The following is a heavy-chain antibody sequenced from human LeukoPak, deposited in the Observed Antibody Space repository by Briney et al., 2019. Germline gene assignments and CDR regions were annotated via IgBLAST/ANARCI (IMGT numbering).Heavy chain of an antibody. CDR1: GYTFTGYY. CDR2: INPNSGGT. V-gene: IGHV1-2*02. J-gene: IGHJ3*02. CDR3: ARDGGVVGGTTGAFDI. D-gene: IGHD1-26*01. Sequence: ASVKVSCKASGYTFTGYYMHWVRQAPGQGLEWMGWINPNSGGTNYAQKFQGRVTMTRDTSISTAYMELRSLRSDDTAVYYCARDGGVVGGTTGAFDIWGQGTMVTVSS.